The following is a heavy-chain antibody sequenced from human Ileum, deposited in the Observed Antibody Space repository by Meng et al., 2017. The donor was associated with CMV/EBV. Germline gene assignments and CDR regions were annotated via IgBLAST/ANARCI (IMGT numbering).Heavy chain of an antibody. J-gene: IGHJ4*02. CDR1: FSSDD. CDR3: AKERGVRGYSYGYSFEY. CDR2: IGGSGGTP. D-gene: IGHD5-18*01. Sequence: FSSDDMTSVSRAPGKGLDWVSVIGGSGGTPYYADSAKGRFTTSRDNSKNTLYLQMNSLRAEETAVYFCAKERGVRGYSYGYSFEYWGQGTLVTVSS. V-gene: IGHV3-23*01.